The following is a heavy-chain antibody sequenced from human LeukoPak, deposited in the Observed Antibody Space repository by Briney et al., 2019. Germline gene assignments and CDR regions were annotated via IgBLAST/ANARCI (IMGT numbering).Heavy chain of an antibody. J-gene: IGHJ3*02. CDR1: GGSISSYY. D-gene: IGHD4-17*01. V-gene: IGHV4-4*07. CDR2: IYTSGST. Sequence: SSETLSLTCTVSGGSISSYYWHWIRQPAGKGLEWIGRIYTSGSTNYNPSLKSRVTMSVDTSKNQFALKLSSVTAADTAVYYCARDRHGDKYHDAFDIWGQGTMVTVSS. CDR3: ARDRHGDKYHDAFDI.